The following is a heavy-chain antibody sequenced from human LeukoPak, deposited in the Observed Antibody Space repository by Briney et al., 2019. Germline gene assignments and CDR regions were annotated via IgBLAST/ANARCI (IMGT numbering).Heavy chain of an antibody. J-gene: IGHJ4*02. CDR1: GGSVDTFY. D-gene: IGHD1-26*01. CDR2: VYYTGST. CDR3: ARHVGDYFDS. Sequence: SETLSLTCSVSGGSVDTFYWTWIRQPPGKGLDWLGHVYYTGSTNYNSSLQDRISISIDMSKDQFSLTLTSVTAADTAFYYCARHVGDYFDSWGQGILVTVSS. V-gene: IGHV4-59*08.